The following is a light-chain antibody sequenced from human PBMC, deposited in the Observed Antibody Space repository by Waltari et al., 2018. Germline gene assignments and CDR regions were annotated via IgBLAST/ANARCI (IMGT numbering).Light chain of an antibody. CDR1: QSVGSSS. CDR2: RAS. J-gene: IGKJ1*01. V-gene: IGKV3-20*01. Sequence: EIVLTQSPGTASLSPGDRVTLSCRASQSVGSSSLAWYQQKPGQAPRLVIYRASRRATGIPDRFSGSGSGTDFSLTISRMEPEDFAVYYWQQHGTLPATFGQGTKVEIK. CDR3: QQHGTLPAT.